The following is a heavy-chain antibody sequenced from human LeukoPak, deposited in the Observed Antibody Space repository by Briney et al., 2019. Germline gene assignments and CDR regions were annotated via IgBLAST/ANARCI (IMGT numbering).Heavy chain of an antibody. V-gene: IGHV1-18*04. CDR3: AGSLGYCTSNVCYLKY. CDR2: ISAQHGQA. CDR1: GYSENFYG. Sequence: ASVKVSCKTSGYSENFYGITWVRQVAGQGLEWMGWISAQHGQAEYAPNSQDRVTMTTDTYTNTAYMELRSLRSDDTAVYYCAGSLGYCTSNVCYLKYWGQGTLVTVSS. J-gene: IGHJ4*02. D-gene: IGHD2-8*01.